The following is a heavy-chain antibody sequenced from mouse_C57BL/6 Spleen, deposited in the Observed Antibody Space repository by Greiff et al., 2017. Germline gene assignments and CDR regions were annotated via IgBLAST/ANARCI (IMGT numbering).Heavy chain of an antibody. J-gene: IGHJ2*01. V-gene: IGHV1-66*01. D-gene: IGHD1-2*01. Sequence: QVQLQQSGPELVKPGASVKISCKASGYSFTSYYIHWVKQRPGQGLEWIGWIYPGSGNTKYNEKFKGKATLTADTSSSTAYMQLSSLTSEDSAVYYCARSHYYGYYFDYWGQGTTLTVSS. CDR2: IYPGSGNT. CDR1: GYSFTSYY. CDR3: ARSHYYGYYFDY.